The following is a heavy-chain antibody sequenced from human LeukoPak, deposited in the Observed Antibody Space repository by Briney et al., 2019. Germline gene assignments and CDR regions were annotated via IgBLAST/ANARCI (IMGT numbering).Heavy chain of an antibody. D-gene: IGHD2-21*02. CDR3: ARHGHHGDHDY. V-gene: IGHV4-39*01. J-gene: IGHJ4*02. CDR1: GGSISSSSYY. CDR2: IYYSGST. Sequence: PSETLSLTCTVSGGSISSSSYYWGWIRQPPGKGLEWIGSIYYSGSTSYNPSLKSRVTISVDTSKNQFSLKLTSVTAADTAMYYCARHGHHGDHDYWGQGTLVTVSS.